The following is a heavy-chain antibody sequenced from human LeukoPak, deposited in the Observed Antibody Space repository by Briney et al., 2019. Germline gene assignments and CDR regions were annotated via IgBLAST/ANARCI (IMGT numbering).Heavy chain of an antibody. Sequence: SGGSLRLSCAASGFTFSSYAMPWVRQAPGKGLEWVAVISYDGSNKYYADSVKGRFTISRDNSKNTLYLQMNSLRAEDTAVYYCARDIGYCSGGSCYDFDYWGQGTLVTVSS. CDR1: GFTFSSYA. CDR2: ISYDGSNK. D-gene: IGHD2-15*01. V-gene: IGHV3-30-3*01. J-gene: IGHJ4*02. CDR3: ARDIGYCSGGSCYDFDY.